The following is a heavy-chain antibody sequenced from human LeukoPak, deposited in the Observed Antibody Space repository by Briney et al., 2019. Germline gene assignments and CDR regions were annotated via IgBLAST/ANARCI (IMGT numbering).Heavy chain of an antibody. CDR2: IRYDGSNK. J-gene: IGHJ4*02. V-gene: IGHV3-30*02. CDR3: ASSRGGYSYGLEYFDY. CDR1: GFTFSSYG. Sequence: GGSLRLSCAASGFTFSSYGMHWVRQAPGKGLEWVAFIRYDGSNKYYADSVKGRFTISRDNAKNSLYLQMNSLRAEDTAVYYCASSRGGYSYGLEYFDYWGQGTLVTVSS. D-gene: IGHD5-18*01.